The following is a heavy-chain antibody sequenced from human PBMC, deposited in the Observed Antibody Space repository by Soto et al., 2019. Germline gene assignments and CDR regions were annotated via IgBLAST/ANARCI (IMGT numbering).Heavy chain of an antibody. V-gene: IGHV2-5*02. Sequence: QITLQESGPTLVKPTQTLTLTCTFSGFSLSTSGVGVGWIRQPPGKALEWLAVIYWDGDKRYSPSLQSRLTITKDIFKNQVVLTMTNMDPVDTARYYCVRRTTAFDYWGQGTLVTVSS. D-gene: IGHD1-1*01. CDR3: VRRTTAFDY. CDR2: IYWDGDK. CDR1: GFSLSTSGVG. J-gene: IGHJ4*02.